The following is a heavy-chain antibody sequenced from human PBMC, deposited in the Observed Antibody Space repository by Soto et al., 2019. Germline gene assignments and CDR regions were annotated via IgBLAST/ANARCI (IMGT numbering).Heavy chain of an antibody. CDR3: ARLAPHSGSYYGLRGMDV. CDR1: GYSFTSYW. CDR2: IDPSDSYT. Sequence: GESLKISCKGSGYSFTSYWISWVRQMPGKGLEWMGRIDPSDSYTNYSPSFQGHVTISADKSISTAYLQWSSLKASDTAMYYCARLAPHSGSYYGLRGMDVWGQGTTVTVSS. J-gene: IGHJ6*02. D-gene: IGHD1-26*01. V-gene: IGHV5-10-1*01.